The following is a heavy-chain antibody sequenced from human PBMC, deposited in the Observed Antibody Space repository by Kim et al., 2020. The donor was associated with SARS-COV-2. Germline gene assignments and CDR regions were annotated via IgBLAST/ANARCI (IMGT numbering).Heavy chain of an antibody. D-gene: IGHD6-13*01. CDR2: IYYSGST. J-gene: IGHJ3*02. V-gene: IGHV4-39*01. CDR3: ARRGSSWSLTAFDI. CDR1: GGSISSSSYY. Sequence: SETLSLTCTVSGGSISSSSYYWGWIRQPPGKGLEWFGSIYYSGSTYYNPSLKRRVTISVDTSKNQFSLKLSSVTAADTAVYYCARRGSSWSLTAFDIWGQGTMVTVSS.